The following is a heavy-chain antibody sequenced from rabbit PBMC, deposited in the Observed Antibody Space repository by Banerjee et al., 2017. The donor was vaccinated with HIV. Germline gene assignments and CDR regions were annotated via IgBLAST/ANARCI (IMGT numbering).Heavy chain of an antibody. Sequence: QSLEESGGDLVKPGASLTLTCKASGIDFSSYSYMCWVRQAPGKGLEWIGYIDPVLGVTYYASWAKGRFTISKTSSTTVTLEMTSLTDADTATYFCARGGDSDSGYAFNLWGPGTLVTVS. CDR2: IDPVLGVT. J-gene: IGHJ4*01. V-gene: IGHV1S40*01. CDR3: ARGGDSDSGYAFNL. CDR1: GIDFSSYSY. D-gene: IGHD1-1*01.